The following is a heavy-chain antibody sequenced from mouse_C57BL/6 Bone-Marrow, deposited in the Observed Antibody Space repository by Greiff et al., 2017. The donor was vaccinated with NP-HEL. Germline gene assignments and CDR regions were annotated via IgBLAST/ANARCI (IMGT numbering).Heavy chain of an antibody. CDR1: GYTFTNYW. Sequence: VQLQQSGAELVRPGTSVKMSCKASGYTFTNYWIGWAKQRPGHGLEWIGDIYPGGGYTNYNEKFKGKATLTADKSSSTAYMQFSSLTSEDSAIYYCARSPGIGYDKGYYFDYWGQGTTLTVSS. D-gene: IGHD2-2*01. J-gene: IGHJ2*01. V-gene: IGHV1-63*01. CDR2: IYPGGGYT. CDR3: ARSPGIGYDKGYYFDY.